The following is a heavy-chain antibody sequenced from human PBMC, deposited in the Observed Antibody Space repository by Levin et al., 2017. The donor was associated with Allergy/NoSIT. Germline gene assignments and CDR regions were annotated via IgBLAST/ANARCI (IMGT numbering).Heavy chain of an antibody. CDR1: GGTFSSYT. CDR3: ARDGSSSVGGYYYYYGMDV. CDR2: IIPILGIA. Sequence: PGGSLRLSCKASGGTFSSYTISWVRQAPGQGLEWMGRIIPILGIANYAQKFQGRVTITADKSTSTAYMELSSLRSEDTAVYYCARDGSSSVGGYYYYYGMDVWGQGTTVTVSS. D-gene: IGHD6-6*01. J-gene: IGHJ6*02. V-gene: IGHV1-69*04.